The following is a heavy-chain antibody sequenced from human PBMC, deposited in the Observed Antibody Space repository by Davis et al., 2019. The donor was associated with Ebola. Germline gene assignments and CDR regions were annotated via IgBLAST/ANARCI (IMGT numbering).Heavy chain of an antibody. CDR2: ISYDGSNK. CDR1: GFTFSSYV. D-gene: IGHD3-3*01. V-gene: IGHV3-30*04. Sequence: GGSLRLSCAASGFTFSSYVMHWVRQAPGKGLEWVAVISYDGSNKYYADSVKGRFTISRDNSKNTLYLQMNSLRAEDTAVYYCARDVPVFGVVIIPQYGMDVWGKGTTVTVSS. CDR3: ARDVPVFGVVIIPQYGMDV. J-gene: IGHJ6*04.